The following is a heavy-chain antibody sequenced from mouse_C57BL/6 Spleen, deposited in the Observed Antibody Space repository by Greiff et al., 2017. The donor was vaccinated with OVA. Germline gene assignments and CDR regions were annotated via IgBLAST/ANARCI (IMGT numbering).Heavy chain of an antibody. Sequence: QVQLQQSGAELAKPGASVKLSCKASGYTFTSYWMHWVKQRPGQGLEWIGYINPSSGYTKYNQKFKDKATFTADKSSSTAYMQLSSLTYEDSAVYYCAREYYGSSLYAMDYWGQGTSVTVSS. CDR3: AREYYGSSLYAMDY. CDR2: INPSSGYT. J-gene: IGHJ4*01. V-gene: IGHV1-7*01. D-gene: IGHD1-1*01. CDR1: GYTFTSYW.